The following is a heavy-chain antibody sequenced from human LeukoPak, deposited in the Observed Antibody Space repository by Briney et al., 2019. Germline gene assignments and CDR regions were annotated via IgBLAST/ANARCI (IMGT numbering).Heavy chain of an antibody. Sequence: GGSLRLSCAASGFTFSSYSMNWVRQAPGKWLEWVSYISTSSSTIYYADSVKGRFTISRDNAKNSLYLQMNSLRDEDTAVYYCARDRQLIAARTYYYYGMDGWGQGTTVTVSS. CDR2: ISTSSSTI. CDR3: ARDRQLIAARTYYYYGMDG. CDR1: GFTFSSYS. V-gene: IGHV3-48*02. J-gene: IGHJ6*02. D-gene: IGHD6-6*01.